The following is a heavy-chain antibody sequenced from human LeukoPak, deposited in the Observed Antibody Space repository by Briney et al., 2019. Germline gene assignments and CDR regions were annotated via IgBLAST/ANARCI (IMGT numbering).Heavy chain of an antibody. V-gene: IGHV1-18*01. D-gene: IGHD2-8*01. Sequence: ASVQVSCNASGYRFISSGINWVRQAPGQGPEWMGWISGDNGNTHYAQRFQGRVTMTTDTSTDTAYMELRSLTSDDTAVYYCAGDDCINGVCYVGDSWGQGTLVTVSS. J-gene: IGHJ4*02. CDR2: ISGDNGNT. CDR1: GYRFISSG. CDR3: AGDDCINGVCYVGDS.